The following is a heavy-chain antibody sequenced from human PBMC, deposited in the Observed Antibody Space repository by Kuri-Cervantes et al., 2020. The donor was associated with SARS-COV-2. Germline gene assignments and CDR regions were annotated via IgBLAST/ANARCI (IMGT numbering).Heavy chain of an antibody. CDR3: ATARFDFWSGYSWGGAFDI. CDR1: GGTFSSYA. D-gene: IGHD3-3*01. CDR2: IIPIFGTA. J-gene: IGHJ3*02. Sequence: SVKVSCKASGGTFSSYAMNWVRQAPGQGLEWMGGIIPIFGTANYAQKFQGRVTITADESTSTAYMELSSLRSEDTAVYYCATARFDFWSGYSWGGAFDIWGQGTMVTVS. V-gene: IGHV1-69*13.